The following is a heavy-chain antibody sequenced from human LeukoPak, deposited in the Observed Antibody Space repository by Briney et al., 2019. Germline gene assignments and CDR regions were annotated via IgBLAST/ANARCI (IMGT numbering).Heavy chain of an antibody. CDR3: AREDMWAFDI. V-gene: IGHV3-7*01. CDR2: IKPDGSQK. D-gene: IGHD2-15*01. J-gene: IGHJ3*02. Sequence: PGGSLRLSCAASGFTFSHYWMSWVRQAPGRGLEWVANIKPDGSQKDYVDFVKGRFTISRDNAKNSLYLQMDGLRSEDTAVYFCAREDMWAFDIWGQGTMVTVSS. CDR1: GFTFSHYW.